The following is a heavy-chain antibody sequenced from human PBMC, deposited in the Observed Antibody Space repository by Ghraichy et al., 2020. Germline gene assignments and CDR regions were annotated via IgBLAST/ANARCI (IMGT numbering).Heavy chain of an antibody. CDR2: INHSGST. J-gene: IGHJ5*02. Sequence: SQTLSLPCAVYGGSFSGYYWSWIRQPPGKGLEWIGEINHSGSTNYNPSLKSRVTISVDTSKNQFSLKLSSVTAADTAVYYCARGQRDYYGPRGGSWFDPWGRGTLVTVSS. CDR3: ARGQRDYYGPRGGSWFDP. V-gene: IGHV4-34*01. D-gene: IGHD3-10*01. CDR1: GGSFSGYY.